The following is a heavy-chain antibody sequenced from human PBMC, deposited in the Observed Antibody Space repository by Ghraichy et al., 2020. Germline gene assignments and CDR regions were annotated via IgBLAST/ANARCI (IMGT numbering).Heavy chain of an antibody. V-gene: IGHV4-34*01. J-gene: IGHJ6*02. D-gene: IGHD2-2*01. Sequence: SETLSLTCAAYGGSFSGYYWSWIRQPPGKGLEWIGEINHSGSTNYNPSLKSRVTISVDTSKNQFSLKLSSVTAADTAVYYCASRCRVPATNYYYYYGMDVWGQGTTVTVSS. CDR2: INHSGST. CDR1: GGSFSGYY. CDR3: ASRCRVPATNYYYYYGMDV.